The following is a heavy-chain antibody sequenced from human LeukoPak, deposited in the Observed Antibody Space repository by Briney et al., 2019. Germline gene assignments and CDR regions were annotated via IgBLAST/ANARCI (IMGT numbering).Heavy chain of an antibody. CDR3: AKAIYYYDSSGCLDY. CDR1: GFTFSSYS. J-gene: IGHJ4*02. V-gene: IGHV3-23*01. Sequence: GGSLRLSCAASGFTFSSYSMNWVRQAPGKGLEWVSAISGSGGSTYYADSVKGRFTISRDNSKNTLYLQMNSLRAEDTAVYYCAKAIYYYDSSGCLDYWGQGTLVTVSS. CDR2: ISGSGGST. D-gene: IGHD3-22*01.